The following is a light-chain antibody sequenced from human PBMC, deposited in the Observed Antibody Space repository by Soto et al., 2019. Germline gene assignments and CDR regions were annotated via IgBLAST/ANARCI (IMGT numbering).Light chain of an antibody. CDR3: QQYVTVPLT. CDR2: GAS. CDR1: QSVGTTY. V-gene: IGKV3-20*01. Sequence: VLRQDPATLPMTQRKRASLSCRATQSVGTTYLAWYQQKPGQAPRLLIFGASSRATGIPARFSRSGAGTDFTLTICRLQPEDFAVLHCQQYVTVPLTFGGGTKVDIK. J-gene: IGKJ4*01.